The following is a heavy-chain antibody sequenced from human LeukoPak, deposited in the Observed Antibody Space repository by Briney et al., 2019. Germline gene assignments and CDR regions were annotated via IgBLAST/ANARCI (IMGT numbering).Heavy chain of an antibody. J-gene: IGHJ4*02. CDR2: INHSGST. CDR3: ARAGVGYSSGWYRF. V-gene: IGHV4-34*01. D-gene: IGHD6-19*01. Sequence: PSETLSLTCAVYGGSFSGYYWSWIRQPPGKGLEWIGEINHSGSTNYNPSLKSRVTISVDTSKNQFSLKLSSVTAADTAVYYCARAGVGYSSGWYRFWGQGTLVTISS. CDR1: GGSFSGYY.